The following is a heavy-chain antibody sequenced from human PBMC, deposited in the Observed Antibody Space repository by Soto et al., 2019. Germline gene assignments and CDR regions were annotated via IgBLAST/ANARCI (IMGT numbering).Heavy chain of an antibody. CDR1: GFTFSSYG. V-gene: IGHV3-33*01. CDR3: AREGRYSYGYYFDY. D-gene: IGHD5-18*01. Sequence: GGSLRLSCAASGFTFSSYGMHWGRQAPGKGLEWVAVIWYDGSNKYYADSVKGRFTISRDNSKNTLYLQMNSLRAEDTAVYYCAREGRYSYGYYFDYWGQGTLVTVSS. CDR2: IWYDGSNK. J-gene: IGHJ4*02.